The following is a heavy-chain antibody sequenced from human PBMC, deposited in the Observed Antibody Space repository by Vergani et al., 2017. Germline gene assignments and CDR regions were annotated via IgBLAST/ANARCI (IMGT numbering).Heavy chain of an antibody. D-gene: IGHD6-19*01. Sequence: VQLVESGGGLVKPGGSLRLSCAASGFSFSDHYMTWIRQAPGKGLEWVSGITSSGGNTYYADSVKGRCTLSRDNSKNTLYLQMNSLRAEDTAVYYCAKDSSGWLPGYFDYWGQGTLVTVSS. V-gene: IGHV3-23*04. CDR1: GFSFSDHY. CDR3: AKDSSGWLPGYFDY. CDR2: ITSSGGNT. J-gene: IGHJ4*02.